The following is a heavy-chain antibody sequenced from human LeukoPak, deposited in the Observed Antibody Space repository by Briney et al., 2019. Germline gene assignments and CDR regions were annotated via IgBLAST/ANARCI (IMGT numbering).Heavy chain of an antibody. CDR3: ARVLLPLYGMDV. CDR1: GFTFSSYA. V-gene: IGHV3-23*01. CDR2: ISGSGSIT. J-gene: IGHJ6*02. Sequence: GGSLRLSCAASGFTFSSYAMSWVRQAPGKGLEWVSDISGSGSITYYADSVKGRFTISRDNSKNTLYLQMNSLRAEDTAVYYCARVLLPLYGMDVWGQGTTVTVSS. D-gene: IGHD3-22*01.